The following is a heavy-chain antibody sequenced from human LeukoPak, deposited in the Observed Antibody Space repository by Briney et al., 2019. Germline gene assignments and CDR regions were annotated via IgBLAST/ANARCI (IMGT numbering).Heavy chain of an antibody. D-gene: IGHD2-15*01. J-gene: IGHJ1*01. CDR2: IRSQTAGGTT. Sequence: GGSLRLSCAGSGFTFSSYWMSWVRQAPGKGLEWVGRIRSQTAGGTTDFAAPVKGRFSISRDDSKNSLYLQMNSLTSEDTAVYYCAHGSAQYYEYWGQGTLVTVSS. CDR1: GFTFSSYW. CDR3: AHGSAQYYEY. V-gene: IGHV3-15*01.